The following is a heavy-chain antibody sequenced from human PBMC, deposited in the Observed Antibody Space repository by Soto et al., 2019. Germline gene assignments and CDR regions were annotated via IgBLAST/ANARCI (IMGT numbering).Heavy chain of an antibody. CDR1: GYSFSTYG. CDR2: ISAYKDNT. J-gene: IGHJ6*02. Sequence: QVQLVQSGAEVKKPGASVRVSCKASGYSFSTYGINWVRQAPGQGLEWMGWISAYKDNTKYAQKFQGRVTMTTDTSTSTAYMELRSLRSDDTAVYYCARGGGGGSCPVDVWGQGTTVTVSS. D-gene: IGHD2-15*01. CDR3: ARGGGGGSCPVDV. V-gene: IGHV1-18*04.